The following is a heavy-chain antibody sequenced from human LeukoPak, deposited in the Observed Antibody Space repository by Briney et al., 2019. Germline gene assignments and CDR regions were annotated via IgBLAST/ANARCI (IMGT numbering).Heavy chain of an antibody. D-gene: IGHD2-2*03. CDR3: ARDGGYCSSTSCYALSDY. CDR2: ISSSSSYI. Sequence: PGGSLRLSCAASGFTFSSYSMNWVRQAPGKGLEWVSSISSSSSYIYYADSVKGRFTISRDNAKNSLYLQMNSLRAEDTAVYCCARDGGYCSSTSCYALSDYWGQGTLVTVSS. J-gene: IGHJ4*02. V-gene: IGHV3-21*01. CDR1: GFTFSSYS.